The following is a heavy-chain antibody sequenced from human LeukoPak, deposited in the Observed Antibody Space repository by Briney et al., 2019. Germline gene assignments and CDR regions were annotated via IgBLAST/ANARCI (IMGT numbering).Heavy chain of an antibody. CDR1: GGSFSGYY. D-gene: IGHD3-10*01. Sequence: PSETLSLTCAVYGGSFSGYYWSWIRQPPGKGLEWIGEINHSGSTNYNPSLKSRATISVDTSKNQFSLKLSSVTAADTAVYYCARVPFYYYGSGSYYIDYWGQGTLVTVSS. CDR2: INHSGST. CDR3: ARVPFYYYGSGSYYIDY. V-gene: IGHV4-34*01. J-gene: IGHJ4*02.